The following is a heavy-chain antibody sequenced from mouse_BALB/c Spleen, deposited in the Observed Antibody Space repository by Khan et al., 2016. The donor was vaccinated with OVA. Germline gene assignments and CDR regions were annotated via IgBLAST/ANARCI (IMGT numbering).Heavy chain of an antibody. CDR1: GYTFTSYT. J-gene: IGHJ3*01. Sequence: QVRLQQSGAELARPGASVKMSCKASGYTFTSYTIHWIKLRPGQGLEWIGYINPSNGYTNYNQKFKDKATLTADKSSTTAYMQLSSLTSDDSAVYNCVRDGAYYMNDGWFAYWGLGTLVTVSA. V-gene: IGHV1-4*01. CDR3: VRDGAYYMNDGWFAY. CDR2: INPSNGYT. D-gene: IGHD2-14*01.